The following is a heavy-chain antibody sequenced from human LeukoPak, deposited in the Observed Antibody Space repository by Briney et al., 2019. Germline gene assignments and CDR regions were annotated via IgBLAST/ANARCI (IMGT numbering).Heavy chain of an antibody. D-gene: IGHD3/OR15-3a*01. V-gene: IGHV3-11*01. CDR2: ISSSGSTI. CDR3: ARDGRVLDAFDI. CDR1: GFTFSDYY. Sequence: GGSLRLSCAASGFTFSDYYMSWIRQAPGKGLEWVAYISSSGSTIYYADSVKGRVTICRDNAKNSLYLQMNSLSAEATAVYYCARDGRVLDAFDIWGQGTMVTVSS. J-gene: IGHJ3*02.